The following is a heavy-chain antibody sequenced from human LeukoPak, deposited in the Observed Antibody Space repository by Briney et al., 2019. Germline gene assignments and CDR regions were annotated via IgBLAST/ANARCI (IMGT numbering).Heavy chain of an antibody. CDR2: IYYTGTT. CDR3: ARVGSRDTFHFDY. CDR1: GASITSGTYY. Sequence: PSQTLSLACTVSGASITSGTYYWSWIRQHTGKGLEWIGYIYYTGTTDYNPSLKSRVTISRDTSKNQFSLSLSSVTVEDTAVFYCARVGSRDTFHFDYWGQGSLVTVSS. J-gene: IGHJ4*02. V-gene: IGHV4-31*03. D-gene: IGHD2-15*01.